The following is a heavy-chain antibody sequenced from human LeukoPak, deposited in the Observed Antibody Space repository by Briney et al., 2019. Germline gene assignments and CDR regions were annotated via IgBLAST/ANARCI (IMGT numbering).Heavy chain of an antibody. CDR3: ARVVTAGGTTKAFDI. J-gene: IGHJ3*02. Sequence: GGSLRLSCAASGFTFSSYAMHWVRQAPGKGLEWVSSISSSSSYIYYADSVKGRFTISRDNAKNSLYLQMNSLRAEDTAVYYCARVVTAGGTTKAFDIWGQGTMVTVSS. V-gene: IGHV3-21*01. CDR2: ISSSSSYI. CDR1: GFTFSSYA. D-gene: IGHD1-1*01.